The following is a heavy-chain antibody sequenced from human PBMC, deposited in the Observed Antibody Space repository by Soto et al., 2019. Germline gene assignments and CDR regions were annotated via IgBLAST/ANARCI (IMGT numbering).Heavy chain of an antibody. CDR1: GFTFNTNA. D-gene: IGHD6-25*01. CDR3: TKETGYLSMEA. V-gene: IGHV3-23*01. CDR2: ISGTGARK. Sequence: GGSLRLSCAASGFTFNTNAMSWVRQAPGKGLEWVSSISGTGARKYYAYSVRGRVTIARDKSKNTVSLQLSNLRAEDTGLYYCTKETGYLSMEAWGQGTTVTVSS. J-gene: IGHJ6*02.